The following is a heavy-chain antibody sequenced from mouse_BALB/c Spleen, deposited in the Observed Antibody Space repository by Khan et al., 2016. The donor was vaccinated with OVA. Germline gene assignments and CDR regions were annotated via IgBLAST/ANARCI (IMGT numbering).Heavy chain of an antibody. CDR1: GFTFNTYA. J-gene: IGHJ4*01. Sequence: EVQLQESGGGLVQPKGSSKLSCAASGFTFNTYAMNWVRQAPGKGLEWVARIRSKSNNYATYYADSVKDRFTISRDDSQSMLYLQMNNLKTEDTAMYYCVRLWLRYAMDYWGQGTSVTVSS. CDR3: VRLWLRYAMDY. CDR2: IRSKSNNYAT. D-gene: IGHD2-2*01. V-gene: IGHV10-1*02.